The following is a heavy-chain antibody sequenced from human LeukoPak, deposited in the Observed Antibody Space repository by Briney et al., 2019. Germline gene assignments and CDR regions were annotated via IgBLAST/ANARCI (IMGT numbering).Heavy chain of an antibody. CDR2: INHSEST. J-gene: IGHJ4*02. D-gene: IGHD3-9*01. CDR1: GGSFSGYY. Sequence: SETLSLTCAVYGGSFSGYYWSWIRQPPGKGLEWIGEINHSESTNYNPSLKSRVIISVDTSKNQFSLKLSSVTAADTAVYYCARGQGLRYFDWLRRYYFDYWGQGTLVTVSS. CDR3: ARGQGLRYFDWLRRYYFDY. V-gene: IGHV4-34*01.